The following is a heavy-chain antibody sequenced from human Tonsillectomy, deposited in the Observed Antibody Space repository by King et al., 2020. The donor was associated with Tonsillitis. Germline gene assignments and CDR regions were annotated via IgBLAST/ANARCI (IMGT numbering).Heavy chain of an antibody. J-gene: IGHJ6*02. CDR1: GFNFSSYA. D-gene: IGHD3-22*01. CDR2: ISGSGGST. V-gene: IGHV3-23*04. CDR3: AKQGRKSSDSGSSSYNGMDV. Sequence: QLVQSGGGLVQPGGSLRLSCAASGFNFSSYAMSWVRQAPGKGLEWVSGISGSGGSTYYADSVKGRFTISRDNAKNTLYLQMNSLRAEDTAIYYCAKQGRKSSDSGSSSYNGMDVWGQGTTVTVSS.